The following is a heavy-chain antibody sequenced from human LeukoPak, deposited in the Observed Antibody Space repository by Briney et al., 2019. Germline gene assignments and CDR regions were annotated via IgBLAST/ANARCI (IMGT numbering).Heavy chain of an antibody. CDR1: GYTFTSYY. V-gene: IGHV1-46*01. J-gene: IGHJ4*02. D-gene: IGHD2-2*01. Sequence: ASVKVSCKASGYTFTSYYMHWVRQAPGQGLEWMGIIIPSGGSTSYAQKFQGRVTMTRDTSTSTVYMELSSLRSEDTAVYYCARVPFSVVVPAAISDYWGQGTLVTVSS. CDR3: ARVPFSVVVPAAISDY. CDR2: IIPSGGST.